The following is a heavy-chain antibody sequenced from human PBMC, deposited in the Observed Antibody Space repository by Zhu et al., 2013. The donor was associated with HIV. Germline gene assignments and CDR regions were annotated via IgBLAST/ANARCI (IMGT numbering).Heavy chain of an antibody. CDR1: GYTFTAYF. Sequence: QAQLVQSGTEVKKPGASVKVSCQASGYTFTAYFIHWVRQAPGQGQGLEWMGWLDPRSGDTMYTQKFQGRVTMARDTAIDTAYMEVTSLRSDDTAVYFCAREDRRLMTSLDFWGQGTLVSVSS. D-gene: IGHD3-16*01. CDR2: LDPRSGDT. CDR3: AREDRRLMTSLDF. V-gene: IGHV1-2*02. J-gene: IGHJ4*02.